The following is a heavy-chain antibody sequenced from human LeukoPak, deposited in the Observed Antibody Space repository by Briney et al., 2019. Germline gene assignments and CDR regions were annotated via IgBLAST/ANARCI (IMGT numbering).Heavy chain of an antibody. Sequence: SQTLSLTCTVSGGSISSGDYYWSWIRQPPGKGLEWIGYIYHSGSTYYNPSLKSRVTISVDTSKNQFSLKLSSVTAADTAVYYCARDRIVVVPAAITLYYYYGMDVWGKGTTVTVSS. CDR1: GGSISSGDYY. D-gene: IGHD2-2*02. J-gene: IGHJ6*04. V-gene: IGHV4-30-4*01. CDR3: ARDRIVVVPAAITLYYYYGMDV. CDR2: IYHSGST.